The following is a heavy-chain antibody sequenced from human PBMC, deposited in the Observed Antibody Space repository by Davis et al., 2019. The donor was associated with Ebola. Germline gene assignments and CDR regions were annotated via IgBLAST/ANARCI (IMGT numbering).Heavy chain of an antibody. D-gene: IGHD3-3*01. Sequence: MPSETLSLTCTVSGGSVSSGSHYWSWIRQPPGKGLEWIGYIYYSGSTNYNTSLKSRVTISVDTSKNQFSLKLSSVTAADTAVYYCARDLWSGGHDRYNWFDPWGQGTLVTVSS. CDR1: GGSVSSGSHY. V-gene: IGHV4-61*01. J-gene: IGHJ5*02. CDR2: IYYSGST. CDR3: ARDLWSGGHDRYNWFDP.